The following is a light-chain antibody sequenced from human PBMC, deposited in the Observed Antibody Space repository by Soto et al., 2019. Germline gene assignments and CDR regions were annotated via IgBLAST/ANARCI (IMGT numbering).Light chain of an antibody. CDR1: QSVGLS. J-gene: IGKJ1*01. CDR3: QQYGDSPLT. Sequence: EAVLTQSPATLSLSPGGTPTLSCIPSQSVGLSLAWYQQKPGQAPRLLIYGAFNRATGIPDRFSGSGSGTDFTLTISRLEPEDFAVYYCQQYGDSPLTFGQGTKVDIK. V-gene: IGKV3-20*01. CDR2: GAF.